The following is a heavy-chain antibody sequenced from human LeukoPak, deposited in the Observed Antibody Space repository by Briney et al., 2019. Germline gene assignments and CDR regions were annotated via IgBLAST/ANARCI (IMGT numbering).Heavy chain of an antibody. D-gene: IGHD2-2*01. CDR3: ARDVRLVVVPAAMLLGTGRGPLDY. CDR1: GFAFSSYS. CDR2: ISSSSSYI. Sequence: GGSLRLSCAASGFAFSSYSMNWVRQAPGKGLEWVSSISSSSSYIYYADSVKGRFTISRDNAKNSLYLQMNSLRAEDTAVYYCARDVRLVVVPAAMLLGTGRGPLDYWGQGTLVTVSS. V-gene: IGHV3-21*01. J-gene: IGHJ4*02.